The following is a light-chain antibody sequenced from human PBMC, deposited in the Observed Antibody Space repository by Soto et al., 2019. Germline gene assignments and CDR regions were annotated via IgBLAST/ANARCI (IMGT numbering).Light chain of an antibody. V-gene: IGKV1-5*01. Sequence: DIQMTQSPSTLSSSVGDRVTLTCRASQSISSWLAWYQQKPGKAPKLLSYDGTTLESGVPSRFSGSGSGTGFTLTISSLQPDDFATYYCQQYNSYSEAFGQGTKVDIK. CDR3: QQYNSYSEA. CDR2: DGT. J-gene: IGKJ1*01. CDR1: QSISSW.